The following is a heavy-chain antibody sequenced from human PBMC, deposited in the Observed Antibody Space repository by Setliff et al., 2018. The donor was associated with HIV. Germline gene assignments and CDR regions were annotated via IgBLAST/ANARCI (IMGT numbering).Heavy chain of an antibody. J-gene: IGHJ4*02. Sequence: ASVKVSCKTSGYPFTSYAIHWVRQAPGQRLEWLGWLSTGNGNTKYSQTFQDRVTFTRDTYARTAYMELSSLRSEDTAVYYCARDYCSGGNCYSLYWGQGTLVTVS. D-gene: IGHD2-15*01. CDR1: GYPFTSYA. V-gene: IGHV1-3*04. CDR3: ARDYCSGGNCYSLY. CDR2: LSTGNGNT.